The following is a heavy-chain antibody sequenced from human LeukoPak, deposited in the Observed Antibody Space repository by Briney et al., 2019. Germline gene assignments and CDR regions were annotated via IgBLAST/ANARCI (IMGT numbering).Heavy chain of an antibody. CDR1: GGSISSYY. D-gene: IGHD3-10*01. J-gene: IGHJ6*03. Sequence: SETLSLTCTVSGGSISSYYWSWIRQPPGKGLEWIGYIYYSGSTYYNPSLKSRVTISVDTSKNQFSLKLSSVTAADTAVYYCARGATGYYGSGSYYNYYYYMDVWGKGTTVTISS. V-gene: IGHV4-59*08. CDR2: IYYSGST. CDR3: ARGATGYYGSGSYYNYYYYMDV.